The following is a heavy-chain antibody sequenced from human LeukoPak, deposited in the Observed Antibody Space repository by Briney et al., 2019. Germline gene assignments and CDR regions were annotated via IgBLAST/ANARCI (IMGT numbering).Heavy chain of an antibody. CDR2: INHSGST. V-gene: IGHV4-34*01. CDR3: ARWVVAADYYYYMDV. D-gene: IGHD2-15*01. J-gene: IGHJ6*03. CDR1: GGSFSGYY. Sequence: SETLSLTCAVYGGSFSGYYWSWIRQPPGKGLEWIGEINHSGSTNYNPSLKSRVTISVDTSKNQFSLKLSSVTAADTAVYYCARWVVAADYYYYMDVWDKGTTVTVSS.